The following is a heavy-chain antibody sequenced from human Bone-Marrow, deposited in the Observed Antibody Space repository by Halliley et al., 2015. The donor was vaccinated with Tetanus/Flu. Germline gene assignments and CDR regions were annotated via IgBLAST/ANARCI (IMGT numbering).Heavy chain of an antibody. J-gene: IGHJ4*02. CDR2: MSSTGGVR. Sequence: SLRLSCEASGFTFNDYAMGWVRQAPGKGLEWVSSMSSTGGVRYYADSAKGRFTINRDNPKNTLYLQMNRLRAEDTALYFCAKDSWQLPQGFDYWGQGILVTVSS. V-gene: IGHV3-23*01. CDR3: AKDSWQLPQGFDY. CDR1: GFTFNDYA. D-gene: IGHD1-7*01.